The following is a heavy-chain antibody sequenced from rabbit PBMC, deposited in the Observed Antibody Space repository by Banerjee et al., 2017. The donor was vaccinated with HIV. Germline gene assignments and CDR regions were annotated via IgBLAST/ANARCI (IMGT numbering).Heavy chain of an antibody. CDR3: VRAGVYAGSSSYTGFDFNL. CDR2: IPGGSGST. V-gene: IGHV1S40*01. CDR1: GFSFSSSYY. Sequence: QSLEESGGGLVQPEGSLTLTCTASGFSFSSSYYMCWVRQAPGKGLEWIGTIPGGSGSTWYASWAKGRFTISKTSSTTVTLQMTSLTAADTATYFCVRAGVYAGSSSYTGFDFNLWGPGTLVTVS. D-gene: IGHD8-1*01. J-gene: IGHJ4*01.